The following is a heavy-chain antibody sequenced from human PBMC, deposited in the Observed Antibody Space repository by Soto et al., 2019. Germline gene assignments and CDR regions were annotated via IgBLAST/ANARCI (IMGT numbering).Heavy chain of an antibody. Sequence: QVQLVQSGAEVKKPGSSVKVSCKASGGAFSDYAFSWVRQAPGQGLEWLGGIMPIFRAPDYAQKFQGRVTISGDEVTRTADMGMNSLRSEDTAVYYCASWLKGPDMGHYYYGRDVWGQGTTVTVS. CDR1: GGAFSDYA. CDR2: IMPIFRAP. CDR3: ASWLKGPDMGHYYYGRDV. D-gene: IGHD2-15*01. J-gene: IGHJ6*02. V-gene: IGHV1-69*12.